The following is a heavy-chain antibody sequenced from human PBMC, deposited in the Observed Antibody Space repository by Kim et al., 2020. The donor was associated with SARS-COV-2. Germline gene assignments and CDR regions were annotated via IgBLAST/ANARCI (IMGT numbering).Heavy chain of an antibody. V-gene: IGHV3-30*18. CDR3: AKEDSSGYSLLYYYYYGMDV. D-gene: IGHD3-22*01. J-gene: IGHJ6*02. Sequence: GGSLRLSCAASGFTFSSYGMHWVRQAPGKGLEWVAVISYDGSNKYYADSVKGRFTISRDNSKNTLYLQMNSLRAEDTAVYYCAKEDSSGYSLLYYYYYGMDVWGQGTTVTVSS. CDR2: ISYDGSNK. CDR1: GFTFSSYG.